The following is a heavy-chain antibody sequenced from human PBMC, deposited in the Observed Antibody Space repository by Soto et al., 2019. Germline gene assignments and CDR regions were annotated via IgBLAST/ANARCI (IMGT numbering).Heavy chain of an antibody. CDR1: GFSLTTSGVG. CDR3: ARSMTVPVGNWFDT. J-gene: IGHJ5*02. V-gene: IGHV2-5*02. CDR2: IYWDDDK. Sequence: QITLKESGPTLVKPTQTLTLTCTFSGFSLTTSGVGVGWIRQPPGKALEWLALIYWDDDKRYSPSLKSRLTITKDTSKNQVVLTMTNMDPVDRGTYYCARSMTVPVGNWFDTWGQGTLVTVSS. D-gene: IGHD2-2*01.